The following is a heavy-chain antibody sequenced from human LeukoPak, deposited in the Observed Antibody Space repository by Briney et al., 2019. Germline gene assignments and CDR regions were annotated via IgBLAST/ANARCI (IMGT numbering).Heavy chain of an antibody. CDR2: INHSGST. J-gene: IGHJ4*02. CDR3: ARATVTRYYFDY. D-gene: IGHD4-17*01. Sequence: SETLSLTCAVYGGSFSGYYWSWIRQPPGKGLDWIGEINHSGSTNYNPSLKSRVTISVDTSKNQFSLKLSSVTAADTAVYYCARATVTRYYFDYWGQGTLVTVSS. V-gene: IGHV4-34*01. CDR1: GGSFSGYY.